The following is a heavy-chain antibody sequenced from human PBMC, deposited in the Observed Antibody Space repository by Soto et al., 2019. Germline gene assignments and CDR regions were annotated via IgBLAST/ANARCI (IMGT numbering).Heavy chain of an antibody. Sequence: SETLSLTCTVSGGSISSGGYYWSWIRQHPGKGLEWIGYIYYSRSTYYNPSLKSRVTISVDTSKNQFSLKLSSVTAADTAVYYCAKDRGDGYSWFDPWGQGTLVTVSS. CDR1: GGSISSGGYY. CDR2: IYYSRST. J-gene: IGHJ5*02. V-gene: IGHV4-31*03. CDR3: AKDRGDGYSWFDP. D-gene: IGHD3-10*01.